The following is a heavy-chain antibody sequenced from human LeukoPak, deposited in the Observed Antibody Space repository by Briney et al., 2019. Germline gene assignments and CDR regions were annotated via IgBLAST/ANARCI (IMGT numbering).Heavy chain of an antibody. CDR1: GGSFSGYY. Sequence: PSETLSLTCAVYGGSFSGYYWSWIRQPPGKGLEWIGEINHSGSTNYNPSLKSRVTISVDTSKNQFSLKLSSVTAADTAVYYCARWEYSSTTPQRNWFDPWGQGTLVTVSS. V-gene: IGHV4-34*01. CDR2: INHSGST. J-gene: IGHJ5*02. D-gene: IGHD6-6*01. CDR3: ARWEYSSTTPQRNWFDP.